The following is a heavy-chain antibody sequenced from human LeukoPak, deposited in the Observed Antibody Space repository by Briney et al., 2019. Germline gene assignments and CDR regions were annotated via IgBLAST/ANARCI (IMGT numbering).Heavy chain of an antibody. CDR3: ARAKYGSSWYFDY. Sequence: SETLSLTCTVSGVSVSSGSYYWSWIRQPPGKGLEWIGYIYYSGSTNYNPSLKSRVTISVDTSKNQFSLKLSSVTAADTAVYYCARAKYGSSWYFDYWGQGTLVTVSS. D-gene: IGHD6-6*01. J-gene: IGHJ4*02. CDR2: IYYSGST. CDR1: GVSVSSGSYY. V-gene: IGHV4-61*01.